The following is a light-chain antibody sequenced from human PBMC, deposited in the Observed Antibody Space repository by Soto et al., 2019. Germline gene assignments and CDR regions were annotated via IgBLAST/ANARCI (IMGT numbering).Light chain of an antibody. J-gene: IGKJ5*01. CDR3: QQYNNWPPIT. Sequence: EIVMTQSPATLSVSPGERVTLSCSSSQSVNNKVAWYQQKPGQAPGLLIFGASTRATGIPARFSGSGSVTEFTLTISSLQSEDFAVYYCQQYNNWPPITFGQGTRLEI. V-gene: IGKV3-15*01. CDR2: GAS. CDR1: QSVNNK.